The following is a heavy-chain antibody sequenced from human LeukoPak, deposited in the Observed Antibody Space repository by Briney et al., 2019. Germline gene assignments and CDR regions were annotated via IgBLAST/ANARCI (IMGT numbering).Heavy chain of an antibody. Sequence: SQTLSLTCTVSGGSISSGDYYWSWIRQPPGKGLEWIGYIYYSGSTYYNPSLKSRVAISVDTSKNQFSLKLSSVTAADTAVYYCASYNDSSGGDWFDPWGQGTLVTVSS. CDR2: IYYSGST. CDR1: GGSISSGDYY. CDR3: ASYNDSSGGDWFDP. D-gene: IGHD3-22*01. V-gene: IGHV4-30-4*01. J-gene: IGHJ5*02.